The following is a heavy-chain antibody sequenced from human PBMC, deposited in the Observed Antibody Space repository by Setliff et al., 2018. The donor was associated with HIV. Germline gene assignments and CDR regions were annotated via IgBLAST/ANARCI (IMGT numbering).Heavy chain of an antibody. D-gene: IGHD3-3*01. CDR2: INHSGST. Sequence: LSLTCAVYGGSFSGFYWSWIRQPPGKGLEWIGEINHSGSTNYNPSLKSRVTISVDTSKNQFSLKLSSVTAADTAVYYCARTLLTHYNFWSGYYSYDAFDIWGQGTMVTV. J-gene: IGHJ3*02. V-gene: IGHV4-34*01. CDR1: GGSFSGFY. CDR3: ARTLLTHYNFWSGYYSYDAFDI.